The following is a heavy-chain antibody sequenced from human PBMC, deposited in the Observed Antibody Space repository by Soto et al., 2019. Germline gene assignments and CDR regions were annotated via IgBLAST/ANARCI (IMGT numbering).Heavy chain of an antibody. D-gene: IGHD3-3*01. CDR3: ARSSVTIFGVVNGPYYYYGMDV. Sequence: GGSLRLSCAASGFTFSTFAMHWVRQAPGKGLEWVAVISNDGSNKYYVDSVKGRFAISRDNSKNTLYLQMNSLRTEDTAVYYCARSSVTIFGVVNGPYYYYGMDVWGQGTTVTVFS. J-gene: IGHJ6*01. CDR1: GFTFSTFA. V-gene: IGHV3-30*09. CDR2: ISNDGSNK.